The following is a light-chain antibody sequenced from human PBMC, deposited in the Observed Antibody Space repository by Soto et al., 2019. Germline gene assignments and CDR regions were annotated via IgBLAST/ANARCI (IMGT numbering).Light chain of an antibody. Sequence: QSALTQPPSASGSPGQSVTISCTGTSSDVGYCKYVSWYQQHPGKVPKLMIYEVTKRPSGVPDRFSGSKSGNTAYLTVSGLQDEDEADYYCASCAGGNFVLFGGGTQLTVL. CDR3: ASCAGGNFVL. V-gene: IGLV2-8*01. CDR2: EVT. CDR1: SSDVGYCKY. J-gene: IGLJ2*01.